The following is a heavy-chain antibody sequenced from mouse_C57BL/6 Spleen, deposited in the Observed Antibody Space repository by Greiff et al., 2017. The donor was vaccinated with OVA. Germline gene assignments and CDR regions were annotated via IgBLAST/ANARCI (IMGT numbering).Heavy chain of an antibody. J-gene: IGHJ4*01. Sequence: EVKLMESEGGLVQPGSSMKLSCTASGFTFSDYYMAWVRQVPEKGLEWVANINYDGSSTYYLDSLKSRFIISRDNAKNILYLQMSSLKSEDTATYYCARGWDAMDYWGQGTSVTVSS. CDR1: GFTFSDYY. CDR3: ARGWDAMDY. D-gene: IGHD4-1*01. CDR2: INYDGSST. V-gene: IGHV5-16*01.